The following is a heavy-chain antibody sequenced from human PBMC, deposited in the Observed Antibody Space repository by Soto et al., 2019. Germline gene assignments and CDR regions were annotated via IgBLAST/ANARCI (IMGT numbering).Heavy chain of an antibody. J-gene: IGHJ6*02. V-gene: IGHV4-39*01. CDR1: GGSISSSSYY. CDR2: IYYSGST. CDR3: ARQVTGVDILTEYYYGMDV. Sequence: SETLSLTCTVSGGSISSSSYYWGWIRQPPGKGLEWIGSIYYSGSTYYNPSLKSRVTISVDTSKNQFSLKLSSVTAADTAVYYCARQVTGVDILTEYYYGMDVWGQGTTVTVSS. D-gene: IGHD3-9*01.